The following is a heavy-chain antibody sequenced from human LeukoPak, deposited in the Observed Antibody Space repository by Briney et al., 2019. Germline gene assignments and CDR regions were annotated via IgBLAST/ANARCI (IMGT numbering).Heavy chain of an antibody. J-gene: IGHJ4*02. Sequence: PGGSLRLSCAASGFTFSTYWMSWVRQAPGKGLEWVAIIKQDGSAKFYVDSVKGRFTISRDNADNSLYLQMNSLRAEDTAVHYCARGDEYYFDYWGQGTLVTVSS. CDR1: GFTFSTYW. CDR3: ARGDEYYFDY. V-gene: IGHV3-7*01. CDR2: IKQDGSAK.